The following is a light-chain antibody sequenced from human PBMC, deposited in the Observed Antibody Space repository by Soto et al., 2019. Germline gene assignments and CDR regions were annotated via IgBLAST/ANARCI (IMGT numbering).Light chain of an antibody. V-gene: IGKV3-20*01. CDR2: GES. J-gene: IGKJ5*01. CDR1: QSVSSSY. Sequence: EIVLTQSPGTRSFSPGEKATLSCRASQSVSSSYLAWYQQKTGQAPRILIYGESSRATGIPDRLSGSGSGTDLNLTISRLEPEDFAVYSCQQYGSSPTTFGQGTRLEIK. CDR3: QQYGSSPTT.